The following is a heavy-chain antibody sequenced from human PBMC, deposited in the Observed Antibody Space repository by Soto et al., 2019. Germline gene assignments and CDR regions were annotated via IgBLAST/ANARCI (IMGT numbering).Heavy chain of an antibody. CDR2: INHSGST. CDR3: ARRVRGNVVVVGATIGMDV. Sequence: QVQLQQWGAGLLKPSETLSLTCAVYGGSFSGYYWSWIRQPPGKGLEWIGEINHSGSTNYNPSLKGRVTRSVDTSKNQCSLKLSSVTAADTAVYYCARRVRGNVVVVGATIGMDVWGQGTTVTVSS. CDR1: GGSFSGYY. D-gene: IGHD2-15*01. J-gene: IGHJ6*02. V-gene: IGHV4-34*01.